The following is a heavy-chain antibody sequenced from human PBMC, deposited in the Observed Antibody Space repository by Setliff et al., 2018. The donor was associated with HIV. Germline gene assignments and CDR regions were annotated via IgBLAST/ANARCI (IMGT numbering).Heavy chain of an antibody. D-gene: IGHD3-16*01. CDR2: IDGDGSTK. CDR3: VRWGLPYGIDA. CDR1: GFTFRSYW. V-gene: IGHV3-7*01. J-gene: IGHJ4*02. Sequence: GGSLRLSCAASGFTFRSYWLTWVRQAPGKGLEWVANIDGDGSTKNYVDSVKGRFTISRDNAKDSLYLQMHSLRAEDTAVYYCVRWGLPYGIDAWGQGTLVTVSS.